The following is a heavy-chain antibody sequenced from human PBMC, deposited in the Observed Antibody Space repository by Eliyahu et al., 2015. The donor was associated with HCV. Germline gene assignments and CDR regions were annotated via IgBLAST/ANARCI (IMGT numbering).Heavy chain of an antibody. V-gene: IGHV3-33*01. D-gene: IGHD3-22*01. J-gene: IGHJ4*02. CDR2: IWYDGSNK. Sequence: QVQLVESGGGVVQPGXSLXLXCAXSGFPFGXYGLHWVRQAPGKGLEWVAVIWYDGSNKYYADSVKGRFTISRDNSKNTLHLQMNSLRAEDSAVFYCARDGLADNYDSSGYEGALDYWGQGTLVTVSS. CDR1: GFPFGXYG. CDR3: ARDGLADNYDSSGYEGALDY.